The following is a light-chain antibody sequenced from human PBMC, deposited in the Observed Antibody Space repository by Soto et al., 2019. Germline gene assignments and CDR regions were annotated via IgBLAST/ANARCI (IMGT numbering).Light chain of an antibody. CDR2: AAS. V-gene: IGKV1-39*01. CDR1: QSISSY. J-gene: IGKJ3*01. CDR3: QQSYSTPPS. Sequence: DIQMTQSPSSLSASAGDRVTNTCRASQSISSYLNWYQQKPGKAPKLLIYAASSLQSGVPSRFSGSGSGTDFTLTISSLQPEDFATYYCQQSYSTPPSFGHGAKVDIK.